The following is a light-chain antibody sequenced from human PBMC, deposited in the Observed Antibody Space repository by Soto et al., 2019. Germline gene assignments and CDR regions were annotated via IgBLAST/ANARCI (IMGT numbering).Light chain of an antibody. J-gene: IGKJ5*01. CDR1: QTFSSH. CDR3: QQRSNWPPVIT. CDR2: DAS. Sequence: EIVLTQSPATLSLSPGERATLSCRASQTFSSHLAWYQQKPGQAPRLLIYDASKRATGIPARFSGRGSGTDSTLTTSSVEPEDFAVYYCQQRSNWPPVITFGQGTRLEIK. V-gene: IGKV3-11*01.